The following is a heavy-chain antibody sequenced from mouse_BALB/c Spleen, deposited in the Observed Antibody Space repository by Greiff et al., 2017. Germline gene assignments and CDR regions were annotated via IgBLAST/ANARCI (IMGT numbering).Heavy chain of an antibody. CDR2: IDPANGNT. CDR1: GFNIKDTY. CDR3: ASFITTAYAMDY. Sequence: DVKLVESGAELVKPGASVKLSCTASGFNIKDTYMHWVKQRPEQGLEWIGRIDPANGNTKYDPKFQGKATITADTSSNTAYLQLSSLTSEDTAVYYCASFITTAYAMDYWGQGTSVTVSS. V-gene: IGHV14-3*02. J-gene: IGHJ4*01. D-gene: IGHD1-1*01.